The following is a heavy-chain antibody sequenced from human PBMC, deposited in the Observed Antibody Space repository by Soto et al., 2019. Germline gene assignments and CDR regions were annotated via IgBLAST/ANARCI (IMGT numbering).Heavy chain of an antibody. J-gene: IGHJ4*02. Sequence: GSLRLSCAASGFTFSSYAMSWVRQAPGKGLEWVSAISGSGGSTYYADSVKGRFTISRDNSKNTLYLHMNSLRAEDTAVYYCAEQRGFRGTAGFDYWGQGTLVTVSS. CDR2: ISGSGGST. CDR1: GFTFSSYA. V-gene: IGHV3-23*01. CDR3: AEQRGFRGTAGFDY. D-gene: IGHD1-26*01.